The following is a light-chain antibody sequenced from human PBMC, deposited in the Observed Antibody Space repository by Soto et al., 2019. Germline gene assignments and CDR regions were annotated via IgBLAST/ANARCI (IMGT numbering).Light chain of an antibody. CDR3: SSYTSSTTLYV. CDR1: NSDVESYNL. Sequence: QSALTQPASVSGSPGQSITISCTGTNSDVESYNLVSWFRQHPGEAPKLIVYEGTKRPSGVSNRFSGSKSGNPASLTISGLQAEDEANYYCSSYTSSTTLYVFGPGTKLTVL. V-gene: IGLV2-14*02. J-gene: IGLJ1*01. CDR2: EGT.